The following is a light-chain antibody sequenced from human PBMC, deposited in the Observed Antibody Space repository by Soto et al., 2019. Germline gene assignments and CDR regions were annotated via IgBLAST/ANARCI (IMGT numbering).Light chain of an antibody. CDR2: EVS. V-gene: IGLV2-14*01. CDR3: SSFSSTSTIV. Sequence: QSALTQPASVSGSPGQSITISCIGSSSDVGGYNYVSWYQHHPGRVPKPMIFEVSDRPSGVSSRLSGSKSGNSAYLTISWRQAEDEADYYCSSFSSTSTIVFGGGTQLTVL. J-gene: IGLJ7*01. CDR1: SSDVGGYNY.